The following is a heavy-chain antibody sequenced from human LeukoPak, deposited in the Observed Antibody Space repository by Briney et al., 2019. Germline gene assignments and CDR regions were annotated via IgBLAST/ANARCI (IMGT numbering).Heavy chain of an antibody. CDR2: INPNSGGT. V-gene: IGHV1-2*02. D-gene: IGHD1-1*01. CDR3: AREDNWNRFDY. CDR1: GGTFSSYA. J-gene: IGHJ4*02. Sequence: GASVKVSRKASGGTFSSYAISWVRQAPGQGLEWMGWINPNSGGTNYAQKFQGRVTMTRDTSISTAYMELSRLRSDDTAVYYCAREDNWNRFDYWGQGTLVTVSS.